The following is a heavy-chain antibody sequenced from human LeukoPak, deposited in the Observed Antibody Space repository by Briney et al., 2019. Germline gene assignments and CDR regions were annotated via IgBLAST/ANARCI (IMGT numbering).Heavy chain of an antibody. Sequence: VASVTVSCKASGGTFSSYAISWVRQAPGQGLEWMGRIIPILGIANYAQKFQGRVTITADKSTSTAYMELSSLRSEDTAVYYCARDVPYYYDSSGYYDDYWGQGTLVTVSS. D-gene: IGHD3-22*01. J-gene: IGHJ4*02. V-gene: IGHV1-69*04. CDR2: IIPILGIA. CDR1: GGTFSSYA. CDR3: ARDVPYYYDSSGYYDDY.